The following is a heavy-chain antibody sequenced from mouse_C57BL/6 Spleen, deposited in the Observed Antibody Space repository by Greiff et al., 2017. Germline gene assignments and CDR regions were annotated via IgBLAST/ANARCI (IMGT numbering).Heavy chain of an antibody. CDR3: ARGRYFEV. V-gene: IGHV5-17*01. CDR1: GFTFSDYV. CDR2: ISSGRSTI. Sequence: EVQLVESGGGLVKPGGSLKLSCAASGFTFSDYVLHLVRQAPEKGLEWVAYISSGRSTIYYAATVKGRFTISREHAKNTLVLQKDSVRSEDTAMYYCARGRYFEVWGTGTTVTVSS. J-gene: IGHJ1*03.